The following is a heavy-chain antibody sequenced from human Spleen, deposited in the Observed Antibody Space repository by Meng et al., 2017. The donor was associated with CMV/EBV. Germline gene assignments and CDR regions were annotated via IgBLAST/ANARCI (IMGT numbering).Heavy chain of an antibody. D-gene: IGHD1-14*01. CDR1: TYTFIDHH. CDR3: ARQEPNNWFDP. Sequence: ASVKVSCKASTYTFIDHHMHWVRQVPGQGLEWMGWINPINGDTKYAPKFQGRVTLSRDTSISTAYMDLSRLRSDDTAVYYCARQEPNNWFDPWGQGTLVTVSS. CDR2: INPINGDT. V-gene: IGHV1-2*02. J-gene: IGHJ5*02.